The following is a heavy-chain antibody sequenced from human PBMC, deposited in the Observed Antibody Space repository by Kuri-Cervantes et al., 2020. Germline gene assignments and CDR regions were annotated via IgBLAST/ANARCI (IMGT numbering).Heavy chain of an antibody. J-gene: IGHJ4*02. CDR2: IYYSGST. V-gene: IGHV4-59*04. CDR3: ASQDYYGSGFDY. Sequence: SETLSLTCTVSGGSISSYYWSWIRQPPGKGLEWIGYIYYSGSTYYNPSLKSRVTISVDTSKDQFSLKLSSVTAADTAVYYCASQDYYGSGFDYWGQGTLVTVSS. D-gene: IGHD3-10*01. CDR1: GGSISSYY.